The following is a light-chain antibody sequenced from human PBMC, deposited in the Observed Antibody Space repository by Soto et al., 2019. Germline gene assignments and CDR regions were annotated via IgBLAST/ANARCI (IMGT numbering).Light chain of an antibody. J-gene: IGLJ1*01. V-gene: IGLV2-8*01. CDR1: SSDVGAYHY. CDR2: EVS. CDR3: SSYAGTNNYV. Sequence: QSVLTQPPSASGSPGQSVTISCTGTSSDVGAYHYVSWYQQHPGKAPTLIIYEVSQRPSGVPDRFSGSKSGNMASLTVSGLQADDEADYYCSSYAGTNNYVFGTGTKVTVL.